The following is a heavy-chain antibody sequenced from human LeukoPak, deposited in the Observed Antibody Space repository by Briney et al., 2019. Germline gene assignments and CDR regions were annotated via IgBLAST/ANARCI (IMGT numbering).Heavy chain of an antibody. CDR3: AKGSGINHYHWIDP. Sequence: GGSLRLSCAASEFTFSNYAMNWVRQAPGKGLEWVSGISGGGGSTYYADSVKGRFTISRDNSKNTLHLQMDSLRAEDTALYYCAKGSGINHYHWIDPWGQGTLVTVSS. J-gene: IGHJ5*02. CDR2: ISGGGGST. CDR1: EFTFSNYA. V-gene: IGHV3-23*01. D-gene: IGHD1-14*01.